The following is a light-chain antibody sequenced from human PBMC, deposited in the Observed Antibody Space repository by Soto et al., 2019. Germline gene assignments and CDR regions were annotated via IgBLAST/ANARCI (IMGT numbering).Light chain of an antibody. CDR2: AAS. CDR1: QSVSSSY. V-gene: IGKV3-20*01. Sequence: EIVLTQSPGTLSLSPGERATLSCRASQSVSSSYLAWYQQKPGQAPRLLMYAASSRATGIPDRFSGSGSGKDFTISISRLEPEDSAVHFCQQYTGPPTTFGQGTRLEIK. J-gene: IGKJ5*01. CDR3: QQYTGPPTT.